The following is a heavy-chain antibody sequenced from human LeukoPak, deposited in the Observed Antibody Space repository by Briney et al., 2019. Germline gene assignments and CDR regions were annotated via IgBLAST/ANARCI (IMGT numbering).Heavy chain of an antibody. D-gene: IGHD3-3*01. CDR2: IHGSSGST. Sequence: GGSLRLSCSASGFTFSNYGMSRVRQAPGKGLEWVSGIHGSSGSTYYADSVKGRSTISRDNSKNTLYLQMNSLRAEDTAVYYCARGYDFWSGYSFDYWGQGTLVTVSS. J-gene: IGHJ4*02. V-gene: IGHV3-23*01. CDR3: ARGYDFWSGYSFDY. CDR1: GFTFSNYG.